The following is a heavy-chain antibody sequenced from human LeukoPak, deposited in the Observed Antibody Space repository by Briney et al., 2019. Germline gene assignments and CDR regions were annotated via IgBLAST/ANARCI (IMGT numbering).Heavy chain of an antibody. J-gene: IGHJ4*02. V-gene: IGHV4-59*08. CDR2: IYYSGST. CDR1: GGSISSYY. D-gene: IGHD3-22*01. CDR3: ARQKYDSSGEGFDY. Sequence: SETLSLTCTVSGGSISSYYWSWIRQPPGKGLEWIGYIYYSGSTNYNPSLKSRVTISADTSKNQFSLKLSSVTAADTAVYYCARQKYDSSGEGFDYWGQGTLVTVSS.